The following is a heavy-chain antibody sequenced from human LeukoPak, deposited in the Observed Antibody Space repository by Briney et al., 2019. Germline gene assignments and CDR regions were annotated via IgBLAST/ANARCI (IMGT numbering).Heavy chain of an antibody. Sequence: RASVTVSCTASGGTFSIYAISWVRQAPGQGLEWMGEIIPIFGTANYAQKFQGRVTITADESTSTAYMELSSLRSEDTAVYYCARINSSGRDYWGQGTLVTVSS. CDR1: GGTFSIYA. CDR3: ARINSSGRDY. J-gene: IGHJ4*02. D-gene: IGHD6-19*01. V-gene: IGHV1-69*13. CDR2: IIPIFGTA.